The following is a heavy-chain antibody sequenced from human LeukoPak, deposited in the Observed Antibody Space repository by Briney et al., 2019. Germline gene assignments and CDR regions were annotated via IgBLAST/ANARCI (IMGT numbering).Heavy chain of an antibody. J-gene: IGHJ4*02. D-gene: IGHD6-13*01. Sequence: GGSLRLSCAASGFAFSSYAMSWVRQAPGKGLEWVSAISGSGGSTYYADSVKGRFTISRDNSKNTLYLQMNSLRAEDTAVYYCAKRAGDSSSWYYFDYWGQGTLVTVSS. CDR2: ISGSGGST. CDR3: AKRAGDSSSWYYFDY. V-gene: IGHV3-23*01. CDR1: GFAFSSYA.